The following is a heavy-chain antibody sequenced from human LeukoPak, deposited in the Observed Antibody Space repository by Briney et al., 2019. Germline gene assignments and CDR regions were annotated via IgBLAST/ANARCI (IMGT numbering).Heavy chain of an antibody. CDR3: AKDPGGAFDY. V-gene: IGHV3-23*01. CDR1: GFTVSSNY. D-gene: IGHD4/OR15-4a*01. Sequence: PGGSLRLSCAASGFTVSSNYMTWVRQAPGKGLEWVSAISGSGGSTYYADSVKGRFTISRDNSKNTLYLQMNSLRAEDTAVYYCAKDPGGAFDYWGQGTLVTVSS. CDR2: ISGSGGST. J-gene: IGHJ4*02.